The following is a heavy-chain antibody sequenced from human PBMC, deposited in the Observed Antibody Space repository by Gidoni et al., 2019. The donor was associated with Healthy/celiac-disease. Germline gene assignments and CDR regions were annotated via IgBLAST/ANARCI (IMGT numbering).Heavy chain of an antibody. CDR3: AREAHAGNFDY. CDR1: AGTFSSYT. CDR2: IIPILGIA. J-gene: IGHJ4*02. Sequence: QVQLVQSGAEVKKPGSSVKVSCKASAGTFSSYTISWVRQAPGQGLEWMGRIIPILGIANYAQKFQGRVTITADKSTSTAYMELSSLRSEDTAVYYCAREAHAGNFDYWGQGTLVTVSS. V-gene: IGHV1-69*08. D-gene: IGHD1-26*01.